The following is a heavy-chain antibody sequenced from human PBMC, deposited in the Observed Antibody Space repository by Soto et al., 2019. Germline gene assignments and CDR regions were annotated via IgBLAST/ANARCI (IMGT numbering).Heavy chain of an antibody. J-gene: IGHJ6*02. V-gene: IGHV1-69*06. CDR2: IIPIFGTA. CDR1: GGTFSSYA. D-gene: IGHD1-26*01. Sequence: SVKVSCMAYGGTFSSYAISGVRQAPGQGLEWMGGIIPIFGTANYAQKFQGRVTITADKSTSIAYMELSSLRSEDTAVYYCARTSGSYYYYGMDVWGQGTTVTVSS. CDR3: ARTSGSYYYYGMDV.